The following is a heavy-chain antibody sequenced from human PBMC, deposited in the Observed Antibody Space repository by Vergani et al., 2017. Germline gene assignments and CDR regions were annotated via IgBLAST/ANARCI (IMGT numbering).Heavy chain of an antibody. CDR1: GFTFSACP. Sequence: EVQLLQSGGGVIQPGGSVRLSCAASGFTFSACPMTWVRQAPGKGLEWVSAISARYPSHYYADSVKGRFTTSRDNSKNILYLQVNSLRAEDTAVYYCARLSYVTTPYLQWGYDCWGQGTLVSVSS. CDR3: ARLSYVTTPYLQWGYDC. D-gene: IGHD3-3*01. CDR2: ISARYPSH. V-gene: IGHV3-23*01. J-gene: IGHJ4*02.